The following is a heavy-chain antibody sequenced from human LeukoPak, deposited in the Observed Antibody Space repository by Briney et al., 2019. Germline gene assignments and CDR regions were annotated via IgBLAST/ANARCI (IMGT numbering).Heavy chain of an antibody. D-gene: IGHD5-12*01. CDR3: ARARGGYDFDY. V-gene: IGHV3-9*01. Sequence: GGSLRLSCAASGFTFDDCAMHWVRQAPGKGLEWVSGISWNSGSIGYADSVKGRFTISRDNAKNSLYLQLNSLRAEDTAVYYCARARGGYDFDYWGQGTLVTVSS. J-gene: IGHJ4*02. CDR2: ISWNSGSI. CDR1: GFTFDDCA.